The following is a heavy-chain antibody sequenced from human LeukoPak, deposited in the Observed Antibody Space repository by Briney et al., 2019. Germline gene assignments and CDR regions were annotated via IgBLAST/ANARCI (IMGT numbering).Heavy chain of an antibody. J-gene: IGHJ6*04. CDR1: GFTFSSYA. Sequence: PGGSLRLSCAASGFTFSSYAMNWVRQAPGKGLEWVSSISSTSSYIYYADSVKGRFTISRDNAKNSLYLQMNSLRAEDTAVYYCAELGITMIGGAWGKGTTVTISS. V-gene: IGHV3-21*01. D-gene: IGHD3-10*02. CDR2: ISSTSSYI. CDR3: AELGITMIGGA.